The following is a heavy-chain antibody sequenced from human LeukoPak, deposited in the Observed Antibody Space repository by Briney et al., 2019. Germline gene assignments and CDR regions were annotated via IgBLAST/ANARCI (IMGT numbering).Heavy chain of an antibody. D-gene: IGHD3-22*01. CDR3: ARGLQRGAYTYYYDSSGYYFDY. J-gene: IGHJ4*02. CDR2: IYYSGST. Sequence: SETLSLTCTVSGGSISSSSYYWGWIRQPPGKGLEWIGSIYYSGSTYYNPSLKSRVTISVDTSKNQFSLKLSSVTAADTAVYYCARGLQRGAYTYYYDSSGYYFDYWGQGTLVTVSS. V-gene: IGHV4-39*01. CDR1: GGSISSSSYY.